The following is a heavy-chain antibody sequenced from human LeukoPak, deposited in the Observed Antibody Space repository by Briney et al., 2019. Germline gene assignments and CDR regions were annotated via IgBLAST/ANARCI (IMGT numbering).Heavy chain of an antibody. Sequence: SVRASCKASGGTFSSYAISWVRQAPGQGLEWMGRIIPILGTANYAQKFQGRVTITTDESTSTAYMELSSLRSEDTAVYYCARVFYYDSSGYYRSAEYFQHWGQGTLVTVSS. J-gene: IGHJ1*01. CDR2: IIPILGTA. D-gene: IGHD3-22*01. V-gene: IGHV1-69*11. CDR1: GGTFSSYA. CDR3: ARVFYYDSSGYYRSAEYFQH.